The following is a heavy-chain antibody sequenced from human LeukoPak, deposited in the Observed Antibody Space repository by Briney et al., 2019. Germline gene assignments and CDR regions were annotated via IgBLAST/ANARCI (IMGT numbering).Heavy chain of an antibody. V-gene: IGHV3-30*19. CDR1: GFTFSSYG. J-gene: IGHJ4*02. CDR3: AKDRAHSPMAIDY. D-gene: IGHD5-24*01. CDR2: ISYDGSNK. Sequence: GRSLRLSCAASGFTFSSYGMHWVRQAPGKGLEWVAVISYDGSNKYYADSVKGRFTISRDNSKNSLYLQMNSLRAEDTALYYCAKDRAHSPMAIDYWGQGTLVTVSS.